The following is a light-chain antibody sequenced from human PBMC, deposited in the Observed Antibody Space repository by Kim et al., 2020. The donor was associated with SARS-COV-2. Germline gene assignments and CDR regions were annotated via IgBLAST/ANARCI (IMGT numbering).Light chain of an antibody. CDR2: WAS. CDR3: QQYSTTPIT. Sequence: ATINCESSQSVLSSSNNKNYLAWYQQKPGQPPKRLFYWASTRYSGVPDRFSGSGSGTDFTLTISSLQAEDVAVYYCQQYSTTPITFGQGTRLEIK. V-gene: IGKV4-1*01. CDR1: QSVLSSSNNKNY. J-gene: IGKJ5*01.